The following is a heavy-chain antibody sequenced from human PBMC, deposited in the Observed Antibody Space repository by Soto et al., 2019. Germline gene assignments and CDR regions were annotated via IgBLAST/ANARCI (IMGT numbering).Heavy chain of an antibody. J-gene: IGHJ5*02. CDR1: GYTLTELS. V-gene: IGHV1-24*01. CDR2: LDPEDGET. CDR3: AKESVLGITIFLDP. Sequence: ASVKVSCKVSGYTLTELSMHWVRQAPGKGLEWMGGLDPEDGETIYAQKFQGRVTMTEDTSTDTAYMELNSLRAEDTAVYYCAKESVLGITIFLDPWGQGTLVTVSS. D-gene: IGHD3-9*01.